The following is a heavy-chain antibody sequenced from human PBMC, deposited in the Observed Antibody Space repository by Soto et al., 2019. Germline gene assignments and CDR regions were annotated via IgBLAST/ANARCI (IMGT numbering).Heavy chain of an antibody. D-gene: IGHD3-22*01. CDR3: ARGGYFDSSNYLAY. J-gene: IGHJ4*02. CDR1: GYTFTSYG. CDR2: INPGNGNT. V-gene: IGHV1-3*01. Sequence: ASVKVSCKAPGYTFTSYGINWARQAPGRGLEWMGWINPGNGNTKYSQQFQGRVIIDRDTSASTAYMELSSLRSEDTAVYYCARGGYFDSSNYLAYWGLGTLVTVSS.